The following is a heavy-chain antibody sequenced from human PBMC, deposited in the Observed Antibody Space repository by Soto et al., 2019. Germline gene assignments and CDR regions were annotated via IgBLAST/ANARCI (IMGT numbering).Heavy chain of an antibody. CDR1: GFIFTSSS. J-gene: IGHJ4*02. D-gene: IGHD3-22*01. V-gene: IGHV1-58*01. Sequence: SVKVSCKASGFIFTSSSVRWARQARGQRPEWIGWITVGTGNTNYAQKFQERVTITRDMSTSTAYMELSNLRSEDTAIYYCAAGDSSGYYGGWGQGTQVTVSS. CDR3: AAGDSSGYYGG. CDR2: ITVGTGNT.